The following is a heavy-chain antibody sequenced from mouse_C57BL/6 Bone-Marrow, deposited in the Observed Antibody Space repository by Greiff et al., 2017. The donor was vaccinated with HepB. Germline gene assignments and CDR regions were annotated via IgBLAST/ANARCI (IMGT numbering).Heavy chain of an antibody. J-gene: IGHJ4*01. D-gene: IGHD2-2*01. V-gene: IGHV1-54*01. CDR1: GYAFTNYL. Sequence: QVQLQQSGAELVRPGTSVKVSCKASGYAFTNYLIEWVKQRPGQGLEWIGVINPGSGGTNYNEKFKGKATLTADKSSSTAYMQLSSLTSEDTAVYFCARSRYGNDGAMDYWGQGTSVSGSS. CDR2: INPGSGGT. CDR3: ARSRYGNDGAMDY.